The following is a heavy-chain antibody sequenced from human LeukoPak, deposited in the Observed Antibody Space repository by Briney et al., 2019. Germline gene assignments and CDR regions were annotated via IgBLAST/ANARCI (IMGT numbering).Heavy chain of an antibody. CDR3: ARVFGGLWFGEFQGYFDY. D-gene: IGHD3-10*01. CDR2: IIPIFGTA. CDR1: GGTFSSYV. Sequence: ASVKVSCKASGGTFSSYVINWVRQAPGQGLEWMGGIIPIFGTANYAQKFQGRVTITADKSTSTAYMELRSLRSDDTAVYYCARVFGGLWFGEFQGYFDYWGQGTLVTVSS. J-gene: IGHJ4*02. V-gene: IGHV1-69*06.